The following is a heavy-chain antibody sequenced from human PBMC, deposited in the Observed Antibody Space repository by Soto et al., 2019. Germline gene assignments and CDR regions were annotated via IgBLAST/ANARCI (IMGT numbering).Heavy chain of an antibody. D-gene: IGHD4-4*01. V-gene: IGHV1-2*04. CDR3: ARGKSTVTIYGMDV. CDR2: INPNSGGT. CDR1: GGTFSSYT. Sequence: ASVKVSCKASGGTFSSYTISWVRQAPGQGLEWMGRINPNSGGTNYAQKFQGWVTMTRDTSISTAYMELSRLRSDDTAVYYCARGKSTVTIYGMDVWGQGTTGTVSS. J-gene: IGHJ6*02.